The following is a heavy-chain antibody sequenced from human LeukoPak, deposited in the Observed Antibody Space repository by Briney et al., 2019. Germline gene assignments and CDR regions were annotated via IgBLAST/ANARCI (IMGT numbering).Heavy chain of an antibody. CDR2: INHSGST. J-gene: IGHJ4*02. V-gene: IGHV4-34*01. Sequence: GSLRLSCAASGFTFSSYAMSWVRQAPGKGLEWIGEINHSGSTSYNPSLKSRVTISVDTSKNQFSLKLSSVTAADTAVYYCARGYTYYYDSSGLPFFDYWGQGTLVTVSS. CDR3: ARGYTYYYDSSGLPFFDY. D-gene: IGHD3-22*01. CDR1: GFTFSSYA.